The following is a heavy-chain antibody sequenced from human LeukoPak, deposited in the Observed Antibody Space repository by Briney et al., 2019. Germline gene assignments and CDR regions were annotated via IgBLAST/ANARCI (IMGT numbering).Heavy chain of an antibody. CDR3: ARRKVAAEIDY. Sequence: SETLSLTCTVSGGSISTYFWGWIRQPPGKGLEWIGSIYYRGNTYYSPPLKSRVTLFVDTSKNQFSLKLTSVTAADTAIYYCARRKVAAEIDYWGQGTLVTVSS. J-gene: IGHJ4*02. CDR2: IYYRGNT. CDR1: GGSISTYF. V-gene: IGHV4-59*05. D-gene: IGHD6-13*01.